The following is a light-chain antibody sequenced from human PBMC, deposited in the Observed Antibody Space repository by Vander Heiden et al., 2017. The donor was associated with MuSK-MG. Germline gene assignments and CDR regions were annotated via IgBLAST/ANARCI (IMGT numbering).Light chain of an antibody. J-gene: IGLJ2*01. CDR1: SSDIGV. CDR2: EVT. Sequence: QSAPTQPPSVSGSPGQSITMSFTGTSSDIGVSWYQQHPGKAPKLMIYEVTSRPSGVSNRFSGSKSGNTASLTISGLQAEDEADYFCSSYTSTNTLVVFGGGTKLTVL. CDR3: SSYTSTNTLVV. V-gene: IGLV2-14*01.